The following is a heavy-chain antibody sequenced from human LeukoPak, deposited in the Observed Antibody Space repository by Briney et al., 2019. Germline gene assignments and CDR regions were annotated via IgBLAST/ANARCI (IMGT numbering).Heavy chain of an antibody. D-gene: IGHD3-22*01. CDR2: INTNTGNP. J-gene: IGHJ4*02. CDR3: ARGLGTMIVVVTYDY. V-gene: IGHV7-4-1*02. CDR1: GYILTSYA. Sequence: ASVKVSCKASGYILTSYAMNWVRQAPGQGLEWMGWINTNTGNPTYAQGFTGRFVFSLDTSVSTAYLQISSLKAEDTAVYYCARGLGTMIVVVTYDYWGQGTLVTVSS.